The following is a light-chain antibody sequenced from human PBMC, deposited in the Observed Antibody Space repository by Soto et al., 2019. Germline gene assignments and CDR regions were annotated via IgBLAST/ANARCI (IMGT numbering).Light chain of an antibody. CDR3: QQRSNWPSFT. V-gene: IGKV3-11*01. Sequence: EIVLTQSPATLSLSPGERATLSCRASQSVSSYLAWYQQKPGQAPRLLIYDASNRATGIPSRFSGSGAETDFTLTISSLEPEDFAVYCCQQRSNWPSFTFGPGAKVDIK. J-gene: IGKJ3*01. CDR2: DAS. CDR1: QSVSSY.